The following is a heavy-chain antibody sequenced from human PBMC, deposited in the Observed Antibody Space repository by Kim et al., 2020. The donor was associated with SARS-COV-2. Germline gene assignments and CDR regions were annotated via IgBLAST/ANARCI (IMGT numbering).Heavy chain of an antibody. V-gene: IGHV3-74*01. D-gene: IGHD6-13*01. CDR3: ASARSSRGGG. Sequence: GGSLRLSCEASGFSFSTYWMHWFRQAPGKGLVWVSRINSDGSVIDYADSVRGRFTISRDNAKNTLFLQMNRLRADDTATYYCASARSSRGGGWGQGTLVTVSS. CDR2: INSDGSVI. CDR1: GFSFSTYW. J-gene: IGHJ4*02.